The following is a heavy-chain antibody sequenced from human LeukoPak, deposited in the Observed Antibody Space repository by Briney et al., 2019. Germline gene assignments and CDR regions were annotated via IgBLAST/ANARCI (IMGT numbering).Heavy chain of an antibody. CDR2: VSYDGSEK. D-gene: IGHD7-27*01. Sequence: GGSLRLSCAASGFTFSSYWMSWVRQAPGKGLEWVGMVSYDGSEKYYGDSVKGRFTISRDDSKSTLFLEMNSLRAEDTAVYYCARDFSGDYYFDYWGQGTLVTVSS. V-gene: IGHV3-7*01. J-gene: IGHJ4*02. CDR1: GFTFSSYW. CDR3: ARDFSGDYYFDY.